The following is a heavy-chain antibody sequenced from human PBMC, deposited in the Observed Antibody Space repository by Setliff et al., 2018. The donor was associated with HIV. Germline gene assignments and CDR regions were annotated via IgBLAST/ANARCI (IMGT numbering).Heavy chain of an antibody. CDR2: FDPEDGET. V-gene: IGHV1-24*01. CDR1: GYTLTELS. Sequence: GASVKVSCKISGYTLTELSIHWVRQAPGKGLEWMANFDPEDGETFYAQKFQGRLTMTEDTSTDTAYMELCSLRSDDTAMYYCATDPGYSSTWYSESFQHWGQGTVVTVSS. CDR3: ATDPGYSSTWYSESFQH. D-gene: IGHD6-13*01. J-gene: IGHJ1*01.